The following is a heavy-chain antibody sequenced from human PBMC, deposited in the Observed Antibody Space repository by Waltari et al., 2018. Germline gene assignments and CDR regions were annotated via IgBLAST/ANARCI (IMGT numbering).Heavy chain of an antibody. CDR2: IYWNDDK. J-gene: IGHJ3*01. V-gene: IGHV2-5*01. CDR3: ARSSGRIRIFGVLQADGFDV. D-gene: IGHD3-3*01. CDR1: GFSLSTSGVG. Sequence: QITLKESGPTLVKPTQTVTLTCAFSGFSLSTSGVGVGWIRQPPGKALEWLALIYWNDDKRYSPFLKSRLTITRDPSKDQVVLTMTNMDPGDTATYYCARSSGRIRIFGVLQADGFDVWGQGTMVTVSS.